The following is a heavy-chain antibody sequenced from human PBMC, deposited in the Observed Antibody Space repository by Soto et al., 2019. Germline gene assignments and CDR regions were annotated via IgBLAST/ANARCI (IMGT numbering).Heavy chain of an antibody. CDR3: ARAAVRDSRNYGMDV. V-gene: IGHV3-21*01. Sequence: GGSLILSCAASGFTFSSYSMNWVRQAPGKGLEWVSSISSSSSYIYYADSVKGRFTISRDNAKNSLYLQMNSLRAEDTAVYYCARAAVRDSRNYGMDVWGQGTTVTVSS. D-gene: IGHD6-13*01. CDR1: GFTFSSYS. J-gene: IGHJ6*02. CDR2: ISSSSSYI.